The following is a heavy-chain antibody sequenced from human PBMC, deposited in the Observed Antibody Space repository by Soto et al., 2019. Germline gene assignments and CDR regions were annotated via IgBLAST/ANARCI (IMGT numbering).Heavy chain of an antibody. CDR3: ARDREVYGDYEYYYYGMDV. D-gene: IGHD4-17*01. CDR1: GFTFSSYA. Sequence: GGSLRLSCAASGFTFSSYAMHWVRQAPGKGLEWVALISYDGSNKYYADSVKGRFTISRDTSKNTLYLQMNSLRAEDTAVYYCARDREVYGDYEYYYYGMDVWGQGTTVTVSS. CDR2: ISYDGSNK. V-gene: IGHV3-30-3*01. J-gene: IGHJ6*02.